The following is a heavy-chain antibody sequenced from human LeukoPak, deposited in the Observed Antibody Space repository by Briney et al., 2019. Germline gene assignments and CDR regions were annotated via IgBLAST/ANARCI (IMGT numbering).Heavy chain of an antibody. CDR3: ARDRQWLLDY. Sequence: PSETLSLTCTVSGDSISSGTYYWNWIRQPARKGLEWIGRIYTSGSTNYNPSLRSRVTISVDTSENQISLKLTSVTAADTAVYYCARDRQWLLDYWGQGTLVTVSS. CDR2: IYTSGST. J-gene: IGHJ4*02. V-gene: IGHV4-61*02. CDR1: GDSISSGTYY. D-gene: IGHD6-19*01.